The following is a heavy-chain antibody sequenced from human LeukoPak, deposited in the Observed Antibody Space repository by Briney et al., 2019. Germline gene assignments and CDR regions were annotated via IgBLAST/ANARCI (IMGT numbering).Heavy chain of an antibody. CDR1: GGPISSSSYY. Sequence: SETLSLTCTVSGGPISSSSYYWGWIRQPPGKGLEWIGSIYYSGSTYYNPSLKSRVTISVDTSKNQFSLKLSSVAAADTAVYYCASLVITGGAFDIWGQGTMVTVSS. V-gene: IGHV4-39*07. J-gene: IGHJ3*02. CDR3: ASLVITGGAFDI. D-gene: IGHD3-10*01. CDR2: IYYSGST.